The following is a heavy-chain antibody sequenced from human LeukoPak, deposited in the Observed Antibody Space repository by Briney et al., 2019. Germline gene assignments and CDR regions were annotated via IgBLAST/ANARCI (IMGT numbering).Heavy chain of an antibody. D-gene: IGHD3-3*01. Sequence: GASVKVSCKASGYTFTGYYMHWVRQAPGQGLEWMGWINPNSGGTNYAQKFQGRVTMTRDTSISTAYMELSRLRSDDTAVYYCARETVGDFWSGYYPERWFDPWGQGTLVTVSS. CDR3: ARETVGDFWSGYYPERWFDP. CDR1: GYTFTGYY. CDR2: INPNSGGT. J-gene: IGHJ5*02. V-gene: IGHV1-2*02.